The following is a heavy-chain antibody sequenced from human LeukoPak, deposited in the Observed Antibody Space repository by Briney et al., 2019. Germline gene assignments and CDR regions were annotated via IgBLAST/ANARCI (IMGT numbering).Heavy chain of an antibody. CDR2: ISRSRSTI. CDR3: TTDGDY. J-gene: IGHJ4*02. Sequence: GGSLRLSCTASGFTLSGYSMNWVRQAPGKGLEWVSYISRSRSTIYYADSVKGRFTISRDNAKNSLYLQMNSLRAEDTAVYYCTTDGDYWGQGTLVTVSS. V-gene: IGHV3-48*01. CDR1: GFTLSGYS.